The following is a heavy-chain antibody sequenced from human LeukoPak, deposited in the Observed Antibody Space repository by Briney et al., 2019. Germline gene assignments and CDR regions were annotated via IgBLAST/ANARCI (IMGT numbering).Heavy chain of an antibody. CDR1: GGSISSYY. CDR2: IYYSGST. CDR3: ARGSGYDSQSY. J-gene: IGHJ4*02. D-gene: IGHD5-12*01. V-gene: IGHV4-59*01. Sequence: PSETLSLTCTVSGGSISSYYWSWIRQPPGKGLEWIGYIYYSGSTNYNPSLKSRVTISVDTSKNQFSLKLSSVTAADTAVYYCARGSGYDSQSYWGQGTLVTVSS.